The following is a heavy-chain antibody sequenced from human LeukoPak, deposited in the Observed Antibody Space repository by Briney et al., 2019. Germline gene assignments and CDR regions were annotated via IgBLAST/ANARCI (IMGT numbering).Heavy chain of an antibody. V-gene: IGHV4-4*07. CDR3: AREVGASIVGATFFDY. CDR1: GGSTSGYY. CDR2: IYTSGST. J-gene: IGHJ4*02. Sequence: SETLSLTCTVSGGSTSGYYWSWIREPPGKGLEWIGRIYTSGSTNYNPSLKSRVTMSVDTCKNQFSLKLSSVTAPDTAPYCCAREVGASIVGATFFDYWGQGTMVAVSS. D-gene: IGHD1-26*01.